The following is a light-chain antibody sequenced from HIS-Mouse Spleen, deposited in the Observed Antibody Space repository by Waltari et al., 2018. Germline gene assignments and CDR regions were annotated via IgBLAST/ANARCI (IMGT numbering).Light chain of an antibody. J-gene: IGLJ2*01. Sequence: SYALTQPPSVPVPPGPTASIPRSVDCMPQKYAYWYQQKSGQATVLLIYEDSKRPSGIPDGFSGSSSGTMATLTISGAQVEDEADYYCYSTDSSGNHRVFGGGTKLTVL. CDR1: CMPQKY. V-gene: IGLV3-10*01. CDR2: EDS. CDR3: YSTDSSGNHRV.